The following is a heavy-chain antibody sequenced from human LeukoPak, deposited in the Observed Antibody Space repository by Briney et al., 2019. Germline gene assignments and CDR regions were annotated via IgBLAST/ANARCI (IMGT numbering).Heavy chain of an antibody. CDR1: GFTFSSCA. CDR2: ISYDGSNK. J-gene: IGHJ4*02. V-gene: IGHV3-30-3*01. CDR3: AGSETVTRSFDY. Sequence: GGSLRLSCAASGFTFSSCAMHWVRQAPGKGLEWVAVISYDGSNKYYADSVKGRFTISRDNSKNTLYLQMNRLRTEDTAVYYCAGSETVTRSFDYWGQGTLVTVSS. D-gene: IGHD4-17*01.